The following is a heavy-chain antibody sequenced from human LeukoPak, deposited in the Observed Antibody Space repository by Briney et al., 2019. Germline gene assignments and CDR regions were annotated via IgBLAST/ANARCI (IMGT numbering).Heavy chain of an antibody. CDR1: GYTFTSYD. Sequence: ASVKVSCKASGYTFTSYDINWVRQATGQGLEWMGWMNPNSGNTGYAQKFQGSVTMTRNTSISTAYMELSSLRSEDTAVYYCARGWDYYDSSGYSSWFDPWGQGTLVTVSS. CDR2: MNPNSGNT. CDR3: ARGWDYYDSSGYSSWFDP. V-gene: IGHV1-8*01. J-gene: IGHJ5*02. D-gene: IGHD3-22*01.